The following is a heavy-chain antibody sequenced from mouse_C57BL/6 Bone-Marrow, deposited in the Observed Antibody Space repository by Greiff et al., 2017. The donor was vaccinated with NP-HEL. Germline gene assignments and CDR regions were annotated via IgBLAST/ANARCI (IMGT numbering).Heavy chain of an antibody. D-gene: IGHD2-3*01. Sequence: EVQVVESGGGLVKPGGSLKLSCAASGFTFSDYGMHWVRQAPEQGLEWVAYISSGSSTIYYADTVKGRFTISRDNAKNTLFLQMTSLRSEDTAMYYCARHDGYPYFDYWGQGTTLTVSS. CDR1: GFTFSDYG. J-gene: IGHJ2*01. V-gene: IGHV5-17*01. CDR3: ARHDGYPYFDY. CDR2: ISSGSSTI.